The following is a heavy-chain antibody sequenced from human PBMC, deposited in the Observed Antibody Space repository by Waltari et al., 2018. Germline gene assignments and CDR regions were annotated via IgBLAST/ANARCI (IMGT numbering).Heavy chain of an antibody. CDR1: GYTFTSYA. CDR2: INAGNGNT. J-gene: IGHJ3*02. CDR3: ARDFYDYIWGSYRYVEGAAFDI. V-gene: IGHV1-3*01. D-gene: IGHD3-16*02. Sequence: QVQLVQSGAEVKKPGASVKVSCKASGYTFTSYAMHWVRQAPGQRLEWMGWINAGNGNTKYSQKFQGRVTITRDTSASTAYMELSSLRSEDTAVYYCARDFYDYIWGSYRYVEGAAFDIWGQGTMVTVSS.